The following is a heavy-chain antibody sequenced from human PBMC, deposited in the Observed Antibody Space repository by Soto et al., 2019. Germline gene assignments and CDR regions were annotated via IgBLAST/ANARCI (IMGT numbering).Heavy chain of an antibody. D-gene: IGHD1-26*01. CDR2: IGTSGSYI. V-gene: IGHV3-21*01. J-gene: IGHJ4*02. CDR3: ARGSAFIGLDY. Sequence: GGSLRLSCAVSGFIFSRYNMNWVRQAPGKGLEWVSSIGTSGSYIYDTDSVKGRFTISRDNTKDSLYLQMNSLRAEDTAIYYCARGSAFIGLDYWGQGT. CDR1: GFIFSRYN.